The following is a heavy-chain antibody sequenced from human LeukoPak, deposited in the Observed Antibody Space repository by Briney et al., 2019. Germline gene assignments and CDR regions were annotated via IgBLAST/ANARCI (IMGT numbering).Heavy chain of an antibody. V-gene: IGHV3-48*01. J-gene: IGHJ4*02. CDR2: ISSSGSTV. Sequence: GGSLRLSCAASGFTFSYYSMNWVRQAPGKGLEWVSYISSSGSTVYYADSVKGRFTISRDNAKDSLYLEMNSLRAEDTAVYHCVRDYKSSDTPNFDYWGQGTLVTVSS. CDR1: GFTFSYYS. D-gene: IGHD1-1*01. CDR3: VRDYKSSDTPNFDY.